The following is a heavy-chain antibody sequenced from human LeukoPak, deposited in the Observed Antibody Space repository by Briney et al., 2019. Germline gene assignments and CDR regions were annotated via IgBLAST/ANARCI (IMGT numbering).Heavy chain of an antibody. V-gene: IGHV1-18*01. CDR1: GYTFTSYG. CDR2: ISAYNGNT. D-gene: IGHD1-26*01. J-gene: IGHJ4*02. Sequence: ASVKVSCKASGYTFTSYGISWVRQAPGQGLEWMGWISAYNGNTNYAQKLQGRVTMTTDTSTSTAYMELRSLGSDDTAVYYCTRDRGAFSGSYDLDYWGQGTLVTVSS. CDR3: TRDRGAFSGSYDLDY.